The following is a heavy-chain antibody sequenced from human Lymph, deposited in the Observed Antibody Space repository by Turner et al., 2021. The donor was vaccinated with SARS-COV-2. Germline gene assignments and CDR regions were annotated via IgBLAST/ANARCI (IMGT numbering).Heavy chain of an antibody. CDR1: GFTFSSYA. CDR3: ARDALKKEVADTSDNWFDP. J-gene: IGHJ5*02. Sequence: QVQLVESGGGVVQPGRSLRLSCAASGFTFSSYAMHWVRQAPGKGLECVAVISYDGSSKFHADSVKGRFTISRDNSKNTLYLQMNNLRAGDTAVYYCARDALKKEVADTSDNWFDPWGQGTLVTVSS. V-gene: IGHV3-30-3*01. D-gene: IGHD6-19*01. CDR2: ISYDGSSK.